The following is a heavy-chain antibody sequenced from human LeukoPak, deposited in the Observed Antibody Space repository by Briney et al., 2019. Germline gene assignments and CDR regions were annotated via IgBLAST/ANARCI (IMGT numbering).Heavy chain of an antibody. CDR2: INHSGST. V-gene: IGHV4-34*01. J-gene: IGHJ3*02. Sequence: SETLSLTCAVYGGSFSGYYWSWIRQPPGKGLEWIGEINHSGSTNYNPSLKSRVTISVDTSKNQFSLKLSSVTAADTAVYYCARDGDEGAAFDIWGQGTMVTVSS. CDR1: GGSFSGYY. D-gene: IGHD2-21*02. CDR3: ARDGDEGAAFDI.